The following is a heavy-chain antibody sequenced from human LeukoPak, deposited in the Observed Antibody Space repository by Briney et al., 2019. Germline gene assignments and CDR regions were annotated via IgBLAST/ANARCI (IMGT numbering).Heavy chain of an antibody. CDR1: GFTFSSYV. CDR3: AKDASSGYYYFYAVY. V-gene: IGHV3-23*01. D-gene: IGHD3-22*01. Sequence: PGGSLRLSCAASGFTFSSYVMYWVRQAPGKGLEWVSAISGSGGSTYYADSVKGRFTISRDNSKNTLYLQMNSLRVEDTAVYFCAKDASSGYYYFYAVYWGQGTLVTVSS. J-gene: IGHJ4*02. CDR2: ISGSGGST.